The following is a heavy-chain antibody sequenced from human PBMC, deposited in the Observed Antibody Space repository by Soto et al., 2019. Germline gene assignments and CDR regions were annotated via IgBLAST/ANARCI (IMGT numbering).Heavy chain of an antibody. CDR2: IYHSGST. Sequence: QVQLQESGPGLVKPSGTLSLTCAVSGGSISNSNWWSWVRQPPGKGLEWIGEIYHSGSTNYNPSLKSRVTISVDKSKNQFSLKLSSVTAADTAVYYCAREDYDYGDYAGSNTGYYFDYWGQGTLVTVSS. J-gene: IGHJ4*02. CDR1: GGSISNSNW. CDR3: AREDYDYGDYAGSNTGYYFDY. V-gene: IGHV4-4*02. D-gene: IGHD4-17*01.